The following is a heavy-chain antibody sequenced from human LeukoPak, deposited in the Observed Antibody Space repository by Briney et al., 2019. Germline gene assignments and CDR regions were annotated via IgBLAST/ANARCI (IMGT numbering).Heavy chain of an antibody. Sequence: SETLSLTCTVSGGSISSYYWSWIRQPPGKGLEWNGYIYYSGSTNYNPSLKSRVTISVDTSKNQFSLKLSSVTAADTAVYYCARTDILTGYRNYYFDYWGQGTLVTVSS. D-gene: IGHD3-9*01. J-gene: IGHJ4*02. V-gene: IGHV4-59*08. CDR1: GGSISSYY. CDR3: ARTDILTGYRNYYFDY. CDR2: IYYSGST.